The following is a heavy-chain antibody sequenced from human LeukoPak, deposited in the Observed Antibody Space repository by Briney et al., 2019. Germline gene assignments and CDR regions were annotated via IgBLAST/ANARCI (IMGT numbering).Heavy chain of an antibody. J-gene: IGHJ5*02. D-gene: IGHD6-13*01. Sequence: PGGSLRLSCAASGFTFSSYSMNWVRQAPGKGLEWVSSISSSSSYIYYADSVKGRFTISRDNAKNSLYLQMNSLRAEDTAVYYCARAATPQQQLVLYHWFDPWGQGTLVTVSS. CDR3: ARAATPQQQLVLYHWFDP. CDR2: ISSSSSYI. V-gene: IGHV3-21*01. CDR1: GFTFSSYS.